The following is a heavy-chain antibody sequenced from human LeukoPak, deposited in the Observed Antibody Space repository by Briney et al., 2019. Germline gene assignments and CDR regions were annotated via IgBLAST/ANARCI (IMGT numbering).Heavy chain of an antibody. CDR1: GFTFSDYY. J-gene: IGHJ3*02. V-gene: IGHV3-11*01. CDR2: ISSSGSTI. D-gene: IGHD6-13*01. Sequence: GGSLRLSCGASGFTFSDYYMSWIRQAPGKGLEWVSYISSSGSTIYYADSVKGRFTISRDNAKNSLYLQMNSLRAEDTAVYYCARAGRIAAARGAFDIWGQGTMVTVSS. CDR3: ARAGRIAAARGAFDI.